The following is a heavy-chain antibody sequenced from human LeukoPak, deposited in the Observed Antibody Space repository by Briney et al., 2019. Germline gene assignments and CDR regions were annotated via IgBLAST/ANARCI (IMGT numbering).Heavy chain of an antibody. CDR2: ISASGYNT. Sequence: PGGSLRLSCEASGFSFSSYAMSWVRQSPGKGLEWASLISASGYNTYYAGSVKGRFTISRDNSKNTLNLQMNSLRAEDTALYYCAKGIYDYAPDFWGQGALVTVSS. D-gene: IGHD4/OR15-4a*01. CDR1: GFSFSSYA. J-gene: IGHJ4*02. V-gene: IGHV3-23*01. CDR3: AKGIYDYAPDF.